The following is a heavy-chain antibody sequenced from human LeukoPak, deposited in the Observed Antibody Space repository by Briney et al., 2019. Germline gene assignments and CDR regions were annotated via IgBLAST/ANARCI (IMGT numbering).Heavy chain of an antibody. CDR2: IHPGDSDT. D-gene: IGHD1-7*01. CDR3: ARGAAGTTPDYYYFGLDV. Sequence: GESLNISCKGSGYRFTDYWNGWVRQMPGKGLEWMGIIHPGDSDTRYSPSFQGQVTISADKSINTAHLQWSSLKASDTAMYYCARGAAGTTPDYYYFGLDVWGQGTTVRVSS. CDR1: GYRFTDYW. J-gene: IGHJ6*02. V-gene: IGHV5-51*01.